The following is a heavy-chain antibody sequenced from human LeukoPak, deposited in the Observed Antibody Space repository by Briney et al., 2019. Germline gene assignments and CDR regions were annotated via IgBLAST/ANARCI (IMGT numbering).Heavy chain of an antibody. CDR3: ARDRNPTYYYDSSGYLNYFDH. Sequence: ASVKVSCKASGYTFTSYYMHWVRQAPGQGLEWMGIINPSGGSTSYAQKFQGRVTMTRDTSTSTVYMELSSLRSEDTAVYYCARDRNPTYYYDSSGYLNYFDHWGQGTLVTVSS. J-gene: IGHJ4*02. V-gene: IGHV1-46*01. D-gene: IGHD3-22*01. CDR1: GYTFTSYY. CDR2: INPSGGST.